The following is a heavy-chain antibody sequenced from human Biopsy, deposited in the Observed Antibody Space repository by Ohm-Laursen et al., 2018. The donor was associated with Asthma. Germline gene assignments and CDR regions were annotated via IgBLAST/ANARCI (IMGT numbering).Heavy chain of an antibody. CDR2: INSVFGTT. D-gene: IGHD2-2*01. CDR1: GGTFNTSV. Sequence: SSVTASCTSLGGTFNTSVIGWVRQAPGQGLEWMGGINSVFGTTTYPQKFQDRVTITADASTSTVYMELSSPRSEDTAVYYCARKAGSCISRTCYSLDFWGQGTLVTVSS. CDR3: ARKAGSCISRTCYSLDF. V-gene: IGHV1-69*01. J-gene: IGHJ4*02.